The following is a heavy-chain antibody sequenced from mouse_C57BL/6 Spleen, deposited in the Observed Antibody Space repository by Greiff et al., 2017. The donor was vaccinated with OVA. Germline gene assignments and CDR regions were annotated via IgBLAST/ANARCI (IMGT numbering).Heavy chain of an antibody. CDR2: INPYNGGT. V-gene: IGHV1-19*01. CDR1: GYTFTDYY. D-gene: IGHD6-1*01. J-gene: IGHJ2*01. CDR3: ADQDCHDD. Sequence: VQLQQSGPVLVKPGASVKMSCKASGYTFTDYYMNWVKQSHGKSLEWIGVINPYNGGTSYNQKFKGKGTLTVDNSTSTAYMELNSLTSEDSAVYYCADQDCHDDWGQSTTLTVSS.